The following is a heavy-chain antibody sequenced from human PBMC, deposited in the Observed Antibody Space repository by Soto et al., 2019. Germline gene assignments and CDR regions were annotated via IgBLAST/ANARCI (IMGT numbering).Heavy chain of an antibody. CDR3: ARAIAVGSTSLDY. V-gene: IGHV3-48*02. CDR1: GFSFSTYN. D-gene: IGHD6-19*01. CDR2: ISSRSPTI. J-gene: IGHJ4*02. Sequence: GSLRLSCAASGFSFSTYNMNWVRQAPGRGLEWVSYISSRSPTIYHADSVKGRFTISRDNAKNSLYLQMDSLRDEDTAVYFCARAIAVGSTSLDYWGLGTRVTVSS.